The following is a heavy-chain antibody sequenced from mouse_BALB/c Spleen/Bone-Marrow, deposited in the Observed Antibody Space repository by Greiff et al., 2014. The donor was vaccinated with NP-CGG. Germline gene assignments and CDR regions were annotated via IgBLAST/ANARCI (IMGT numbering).Heavy chain of an antibody. J-gene: IGHJ3*01. CDR1: GYAFSSSW. Sequence: QVQLQQSGPELVKPGASVKISCKASGYAFSSSWMNWVKQRPGQGLVWIGRIYPGDGNTNYNGKFKGKATLTADKSSTTAYMQLSSLTSGDSAVYFWALYEYDGRSWCEYGGQGTLGTVSA. CDR3: ALYEYDGRSWCEY. CDR2: IYPGDGNT. D-gene: IGHD2-4*01. V-gene: IGHV1-82*01.